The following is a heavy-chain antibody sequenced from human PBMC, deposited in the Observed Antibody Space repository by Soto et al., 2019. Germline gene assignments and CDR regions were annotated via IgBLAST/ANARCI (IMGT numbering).Heavy chain of an antibody. D-gene: IGHD4-4*01. CDR2: IYYSGST. V-gene: IGHV4-59*01. Sequence: ASETLSLTCTVSGGSISSYYWSWIRQPPGEGLEWIGYIYYSGSTNYNPSLKSRVTISVDTSKNQFSLKLSSVTAADTAVYYCARAQLQGDYYYYGMDVWGQGTTVTVSS. CDR1: GGSISSYY. J-gene: IGHJ6*02. CDR3: ARAQLQGDYYYYGMDV.